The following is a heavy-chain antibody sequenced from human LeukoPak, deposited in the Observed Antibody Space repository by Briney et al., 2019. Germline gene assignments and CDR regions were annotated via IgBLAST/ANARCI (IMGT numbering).Heavy chain of an antibody. CDR3: AKYSSGWYVYYYMDV. CDR1: GFTVSSNY. CDR2: IYSGGNT. Sequence: GGSLRLSCAASGFTVSSNYMSWVRQAPGKGLEWVSVIYSGGNTYYADSVKGRFTISRDNSKNTLYLEMNSLRAEDTAVYYCAKYSSGWYVYYYMDVWGKGTTVTVSS. J-gene: IGHJ6*03. V-gene: IGHV3-53*01. D-gene: IGHD6-19*01.